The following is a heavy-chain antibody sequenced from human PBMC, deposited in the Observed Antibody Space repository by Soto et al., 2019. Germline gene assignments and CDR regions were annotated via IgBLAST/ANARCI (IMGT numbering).Heavy chain of an antibody. V-gene: IGHV1-69*13. CDR2: IIPIFGTA. J-gene: IGHJ6*02. CDR1: GGSFTYT. Sequence: SVKVSCKASGGSFTYTLSWVRQAPGQGLEWMGGIIPIFGTANYAQKFQGRVTITADESTKTAYMELSTLRSEDTAVYYCARLRSHGTYVMDVWGQGTTVTVSS. D-gene: IGHD3-16*01. CDR3: ARLRSHGTYVMDV.